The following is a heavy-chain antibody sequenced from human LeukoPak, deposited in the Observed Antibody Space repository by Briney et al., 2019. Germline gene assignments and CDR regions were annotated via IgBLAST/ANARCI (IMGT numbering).Heavy chain of an antibody. V-gene: IGHV3-33*01. Sequence: PGGSLRLSSAASGFTFSSYGMHWVRQAPGKGLEWVAVIWYDGSNKYYADSVKGRFTISRDNSKNTLYLQMNSLRAEDTAVYYCARDGGYYDFWSGYYSWFDPWGQGTLVTVSS. CDR1: GFTFSSYG. CDR3: ARDGGYYDFWSGYYSWFDP. J-gene: IGHJ5*02. CDR2: IWYDGSNK. D-gene: IGHD3-3*01.